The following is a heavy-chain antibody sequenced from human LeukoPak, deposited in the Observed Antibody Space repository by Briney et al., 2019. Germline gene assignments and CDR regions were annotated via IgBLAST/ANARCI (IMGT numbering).Heavy chain of an antibody. D-gene: IGHD6-6*01. Sequence: GGSLRLSCAASGFTFSDYYMSWIRQAPGKGLEWISYISSSGNTIYYADSVKGRFTISRDNAKNSLFLQMNSLRADDTAVYYCARAMSIAARLQTIFDYWGQGTLVTVSS. J-gene: IGHJ4*02. CDR1: GFTFSDYY. V-gene: IGHV3-11*01. CDR2: ISSSGNTI. CDR3: ARAMSIAARLQTIFDY.